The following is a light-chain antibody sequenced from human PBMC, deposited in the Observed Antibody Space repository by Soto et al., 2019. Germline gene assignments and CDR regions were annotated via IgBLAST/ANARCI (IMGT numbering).Light chain of an antibody. CDR1: QSISSY. CDR3: QQSYSTPWT. Sequence: DIPMNQSPSSLSASVGDRVTITFRASQSISSYLNWYQQKPGKAPKLLIYAASSLQSGVPSRFSGSGSGTDFTLTISSLQPEDFATYYCQQSYSTPWTFGQGTKVDI. V-gene: IGKV1-39*01. J-gene: IGKJ1*01. CDR2: AAS.